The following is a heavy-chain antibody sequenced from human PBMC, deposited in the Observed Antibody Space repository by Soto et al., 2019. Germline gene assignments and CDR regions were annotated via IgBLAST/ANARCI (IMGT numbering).Heavy chain of an antibody. CDR3: TRAGSYRFDY. J-gene: IGHJ4*02. Sequence: EVQLLESGGGLVQPGGSLRLSCAASGFTFGRYAMTWVRQAPGKGLEWVSSLSGSGSSTYYADSVKGRFTISRDNSKDMLHLQMHSLRAEDTAVYYCTRAGSYRFDYWGQGTLVTVSS. CDR2: LSGSGSST. V-gene: IGHV3-23*01. D-gene: IGHD1-26*01. CDR1: GFTFGRYA.